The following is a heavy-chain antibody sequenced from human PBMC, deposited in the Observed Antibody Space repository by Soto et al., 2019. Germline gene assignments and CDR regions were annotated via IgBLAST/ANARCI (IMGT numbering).Heavy chain of an antibody. CDR3: ASRGVFAGAKTWYYYYGMDV. V-gene: IGHV3-30*03. Sequence: QVQLVESGGGVVQPGRSLRLSCAASGFSFSSYGMHWVRQAPGKGLEWVAVISYDGSNKYYADSVKGRFTISRDNSKNTLYLQMNSLRAEDTCVYYCASRGVFAGAKTWYYYYGMDVWGQGTTVTVSS. CDR1: GFSFSSYG. J-gene: IGHJ6*02. CDR2: ISYDGSNK. D-gene: IGHD3-16*01.